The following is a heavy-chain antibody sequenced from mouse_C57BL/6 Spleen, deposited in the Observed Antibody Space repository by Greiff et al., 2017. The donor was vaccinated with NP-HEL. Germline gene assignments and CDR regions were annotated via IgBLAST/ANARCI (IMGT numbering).Heavy chain of an antibody. CDR3: AREAKWDADY. Sequence: VQLQQSGAELVKPGASVKISCKASGYAFSSYWMNWVNQRPGKGLEWIGQIYPVDGYTNSNGKFKGKAPLTADKSSSTAYMQLSSLTSEDSAVYFGAREAKWDADYWGQGTTLTVSS. D-gene: IGHD1-3*01. CDR2: IYPVDGYT. J-gene: IGHJ2*01. V-gene: IGHV1-80*01. CDR1: GYAFSSYW.